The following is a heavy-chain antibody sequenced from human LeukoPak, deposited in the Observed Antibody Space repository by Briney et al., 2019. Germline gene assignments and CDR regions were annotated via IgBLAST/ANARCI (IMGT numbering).Heavy chain of an antibody. CDR1: GFTFNNYV. CDR2: ISSGSSAI. Sequence: GGSLRLSCEASGFTFNNYVMTWVRQAPGKGLEWVSIISSGSSAIFSADALKGRFTISRDDAKNLLYLDMNSLRAEDTAVYYCARGHTAVTRHFDFWGQGTLVTVSS. J-gene: IGHJ4*02. CDR3: ARGHTAVTRHFDF. D-gene: IGHD4-17*01. V-gene: IGHV3-21*01.